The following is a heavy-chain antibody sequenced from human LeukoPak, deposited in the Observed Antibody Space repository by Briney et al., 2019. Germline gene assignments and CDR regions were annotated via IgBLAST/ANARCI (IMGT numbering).Heavy chain of an antibody. D-gene: IGHD3-16*02. Sequence: GGSLRLSCAASGFTFSSYAMSWVRQAPGKGLEWVSGISGGGTHYADSVKGRFTISRDNSKNTLYLQMNSLRAEDTAIYYCAKGGDYVWGSYRPVWGQGTLATVSS. J-gene: IGHJ4*02. CDR2: ISGGGT. CDR1: GFTFSSYA. V-gene: IGHV3-23*01. CDR3: AKGGDYVWGSYRPV.